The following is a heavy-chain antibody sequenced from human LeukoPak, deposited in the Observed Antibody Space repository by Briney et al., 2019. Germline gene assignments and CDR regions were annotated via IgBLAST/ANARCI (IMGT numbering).Heavy chain of an antibody. V-gene: IGHV3-30*04. D-gene: IGHD6-19*01. CDR3: ARDPREQRLYYYYYYMDV. J-gene: IGHJ6*03. Sequence: GGSLRLSCAASGFTFSSYAMHWVRQAPGKGLEWVAVISYDGSNKYYADSVKGRFTISRDNSKNTLYLQMNSLRAEDTAVYYCARDPREQRLYYYYYYMDVWGKGTTVTVSS. CDR1: GFTFSSYA. CDR2: ISYDGSNK.